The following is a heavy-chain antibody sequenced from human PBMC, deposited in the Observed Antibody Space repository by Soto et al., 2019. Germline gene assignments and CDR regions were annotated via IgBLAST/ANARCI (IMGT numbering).Heavy chain of an antibody. D-gene: IGHD4-17*01. CDR3: ARNGPVRALGY. V-gene: IGHV3-66*01. J-gene: IGHJ4*02. Sequence: EVRRVESGGGLLQPGGSLILSCAPSGVTVGNNYMIWVRQAPGKGLERVAVTYSGGDTRYADSVKGRFTMSRDSTKNTVYFQMGSLRAEDTAVYFCARNGPVRALGYWGQGSLFTVSS. CDR1: GVTVGNNY. CDR2: TYSGGDT.